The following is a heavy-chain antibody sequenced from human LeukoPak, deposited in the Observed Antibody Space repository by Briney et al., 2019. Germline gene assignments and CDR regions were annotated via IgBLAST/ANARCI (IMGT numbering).Heavy chain of an antibody. CDR2: IYSGGST. V-gene: IGHV3-66*01. CDR3: ARGGVSSPFDY. CDR1: GFTVSSNY. D-gene: IGHD6-19*01. J-gene: IGHJ4*02. Sequence: PGGSLRLPCAASGFTVSSNYMTWVRQAPGKGLEWVSVIYSGGSTYYADSVKGRFTISRDNAKNSLYLQMNSLRAEDTAVYYCARGGVSSPFDYWGQGTLVTVSS.